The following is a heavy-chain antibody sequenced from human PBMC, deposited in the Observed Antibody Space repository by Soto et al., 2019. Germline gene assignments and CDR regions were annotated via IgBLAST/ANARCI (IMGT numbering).Heavy chain of an antibody. V-gene: IGHV1-24*01. Sequence: ASVKVSCKVSGYTLTELSMHWVRQAPGKGLEWMGGFDPEDGETIYAQKFQGRVTMTEDTSTDTAYMELSSLRSEDTAVYYCATWTTSPVVVPAARGWWFDPWGQGTLVTVSS. J-gene: IGHJ5*02. CDR2: FDPEDGET. CDR3: ATWTTSPVVVPAARGWWFDP. CDR1: GYTLTELS. D-gene: IGHD2-2*01.